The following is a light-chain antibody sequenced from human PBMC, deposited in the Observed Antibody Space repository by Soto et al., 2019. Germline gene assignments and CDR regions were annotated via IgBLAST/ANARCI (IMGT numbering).Light chain of an antibody. J-gene: IGKJ4*01. Sequence: DFVMTQSPDSLAVSLGERATINCKSSQSVLSSSNNKNYLAWSQREPGQPPKLLIYCASTRESGVPDRFSGRGSGTDFPLTICRLQADDVAVYYCQHFYSTPLTFGGGTKVEIK. CDR3: QHFYSTPLT. V-gene: IGKV4-1*01. CDR2: CAS. CDR1: QSVLSSSNNKNY.